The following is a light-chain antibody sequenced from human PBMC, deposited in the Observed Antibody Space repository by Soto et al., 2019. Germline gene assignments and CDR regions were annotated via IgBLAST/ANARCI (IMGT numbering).Light chain of an antibody. Sequence: QSVLTQPPSVSGAPGQRVTISCTGSSSNIGAGYDIHWYQQLPGTAPKLLISGNSNRPSGVPDRFSGSKSGTSVSMAITGIQAEDEAEYYCQSYDSSLSGSVFGGGTKLTVL. CDR1: SSNIGAGYD. V-gene: IGLV1-40*01. J-gene: IGLJ2*01. CDR2: GNS. CDR3: QSYDSSLSGSV.